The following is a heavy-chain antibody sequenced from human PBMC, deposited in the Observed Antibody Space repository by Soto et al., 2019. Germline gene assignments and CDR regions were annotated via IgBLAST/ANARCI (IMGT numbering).Heavy chain of an antibody. CDR2: LYPGPGT. CDR3: ARQCGGDCSNAFDL. V-gene: IGHV3-66*04. CDR1: GFTVSRNF. J-gene: IGHJ3*01. D-gene: IGHD2-21*01. Sequence: QLVESGGGLVQPGGSLRLSCAASGFTVSRNFMNWVRQSPGKWLEWLAVLYPGPGTYYSDSVKDRFTISRDDSKNTLYLQLNRLRAEDTAIYYCARQCGGDCSNAFDLWGHGTMVTVSP.